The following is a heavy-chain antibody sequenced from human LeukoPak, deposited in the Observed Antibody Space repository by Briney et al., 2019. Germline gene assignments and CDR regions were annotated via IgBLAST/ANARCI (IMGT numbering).Heavy chain of an antibody. Sequence: SETLSLTCAVSGGSFSGYYWSWIRQPPGKGLEWMGEINHGGSTNYNPSLKSRVTISVDTSKNQYSLKLSSVTAADTAVYYCARCYGSGSYNWFDPWGQGTLVTVSS. CDR1: GGSFSGYY. V-gene: IGHV4-34*01. D-gene: IGHD3-10*01. J-gene: IGHJ5*02. CDR3: ARCYGSGSYNWFDP. CDR2: INHGGST.